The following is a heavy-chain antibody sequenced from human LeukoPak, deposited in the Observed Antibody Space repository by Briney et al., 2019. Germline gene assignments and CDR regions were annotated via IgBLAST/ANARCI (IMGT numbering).Heavy chain of an antibody. V-gene: IGHV4-34*01. CDR2: INHSEST. D-gene: IGHD2-15*01. CDR3: ARARRATQYNWFHP. J-gene: IGHJ5*01. Sequence: ETLSLTCAVYGGSFSGYYWSWIRQPPGKGLEWIGEINHSESTNYNPSLKSRVTISVDTSKNQFSLKLSSVTAADTAVYYCARARRATQYNWFHPRGQGTLVTVSS. CDR1: GGSFSGYY.